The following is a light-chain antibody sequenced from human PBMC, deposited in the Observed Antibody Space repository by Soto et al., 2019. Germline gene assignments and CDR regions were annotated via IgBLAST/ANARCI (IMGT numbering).Light chain of an antibody. CDR1: HSVSSS. CDR3: QHYNTWTWT. CDR2: GAS. V-gene: IGKV3-15*01. J-gene: IGKJ1*01. Sequence: EVVMTQSPATLAVSPGERATLSCSASHSVSSSLAWYPQTHGQAPRVLISGASTRAAGIPARFGSSGAGAVCTRTISILQSEDVEVDCCQHYNTWTWTFGQGTKVDIK.